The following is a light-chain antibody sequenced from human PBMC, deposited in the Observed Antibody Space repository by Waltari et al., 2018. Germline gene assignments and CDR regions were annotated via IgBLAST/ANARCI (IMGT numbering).Light chain of an antibody. V-gene: IGLV1-47*01. CDR3: ASWDDSLRGGV. CDR1: WSNIRFNY. J-gene: IGLJ3*02. Sequence: QSVLTQPPSASGTPGQSVTISCSGSWSNIRFNYVYWYQHLPGTAPKLLIYRNDQRPSGVPDRFSGSKSGTSASLAISGLRSEDEADYYCASWDDSLRGGVFGGGTKLTVL. CDR2: RND.